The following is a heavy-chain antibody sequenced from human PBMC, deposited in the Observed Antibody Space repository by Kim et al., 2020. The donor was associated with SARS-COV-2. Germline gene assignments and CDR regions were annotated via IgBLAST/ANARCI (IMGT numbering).Heavy chain of an antibody. V-gene: IGHV3-30-3*01. D-gene: IGHD3-9*01. CDR1: GFTFSSYA. J-gene: IGHJ6*02. CDR3: ARDREYYDILTGYYIPSYYYYYYGMDV. CDR2: ISYDGSNK. Sequence: GGSLRLSCAASGFTFSSYAMHWVRQAPGKGLEWVAVISYDGSNKYYADSVKGRFTISRDNSKNTLYLQMNSLRAEDTAVYYCARDREYYDILTGYYIPSYYYYYYGMDVWGQGTTFTVSS.